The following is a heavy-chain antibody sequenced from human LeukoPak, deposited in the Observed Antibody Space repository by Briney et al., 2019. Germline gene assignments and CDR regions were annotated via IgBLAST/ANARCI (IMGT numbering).Heavy chain of an antibody. V-gene: IGHV3-7*01. J-gene: IGHJ6*03. CDR3: ARGPHQDVYYYYYYMDV. CDR2: IKQDGSEK. CDR1: GFTFSNYW. Sequence: GGSLRLSCAASGFTFSNYWMTWVRQAPGKGLEWVANIKQDGSEKYYVDSVKGRFTISRDNAKDSLYLQMNSLRAEDTAVYYCARGPHQDVYYYYYYMDVWGKGTTVTVSS.